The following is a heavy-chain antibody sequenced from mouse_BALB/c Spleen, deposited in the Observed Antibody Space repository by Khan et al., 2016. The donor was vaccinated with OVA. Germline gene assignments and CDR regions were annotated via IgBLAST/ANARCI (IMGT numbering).Heavy chain of an antibody. Sequence: EVQLQESGPGPVNPSQSLSLTCTVTGYSITSDYAWNWIRQFPGNKLEWMGYISYSGRTSYNPSLKSRIFITRATHKNKVFLQLNSVTTEDTATYFCARSVTITTVVATDFDYWGQGTTLTVSS. D-gene: IGHD1-1*01. CDR2: ISYSGRT. CDR3: ARSVTITTVVATDFDY. V-gene: IGHV3-2*02. CDR1: GYSITSDYA. J-gene: IGHJ2*01.